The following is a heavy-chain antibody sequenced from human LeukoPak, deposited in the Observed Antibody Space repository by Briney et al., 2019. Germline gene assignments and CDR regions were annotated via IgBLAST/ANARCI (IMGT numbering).Heavy chain of an antibody. D-gene: IGHD3-10*01. CDR3: ARFSWKITMVRGVFFDP. CDR2: INHSGST. J-gene: IGHJ5*02. V-gene: IGHV4-34*01. Sequence: PSQTLSLTCAVYGGSFSGYYWSWIRQPPGKGLEWIGEINHSGSTNYNPSLKSRVTISVDTSENQFSLKLSSVTAADTAVYYCARFSWKITMVRGVFFDPWGQGTLVTVSS. CDR1: GGSFSGYY.